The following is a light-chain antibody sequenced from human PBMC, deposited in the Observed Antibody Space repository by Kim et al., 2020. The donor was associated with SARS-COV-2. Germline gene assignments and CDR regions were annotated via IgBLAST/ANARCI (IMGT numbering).Light chain of an antibody. CDR3: QSYET. CDR2: GAS. V-gene: IGKV3-20*01. J-gene: IGKJ2*01. CDR1: ENLSASY. Sequence: GPLSLSPGDRATLSCRASENLSASYLAWYQQKPGQAPTLVIYGASIRAAGIPDRFSGSGSGADFTLTITRVEPEDFAVYYCQSYETFGQGTKLEIK.